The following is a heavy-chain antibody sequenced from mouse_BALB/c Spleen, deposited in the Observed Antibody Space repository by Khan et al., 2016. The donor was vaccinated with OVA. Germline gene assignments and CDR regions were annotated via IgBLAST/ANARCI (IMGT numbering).Heavy chain of an antibody. CDR3: ARGKYYGNSAGAMDY. J-gene: IGHJ4*01. D-gene: IGHD1-1*01. V-gene: IGHV1S41*01. Sequence: DLVKPGASVKLSCKATGYTFTSYWINWRNQRLGQGLEWRGRIVPGSGSTCYNETFKGKVTLTVDTSSSTSYIQVSSLTSEDPAAFVCARGKYYGNSAGAMDYWGQGTSLTVSS. CDR2: IVPGSGST. CDR1: GYTFTSYW.